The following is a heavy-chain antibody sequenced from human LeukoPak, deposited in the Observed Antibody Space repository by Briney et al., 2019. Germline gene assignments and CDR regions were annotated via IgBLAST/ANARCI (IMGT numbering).Heavy chain of an antibody. J-gene: IGHJ4*02. Sequence: PGGSLRLSCAASGFTFSDYSMNWVRQAPGKGLEWVSYISSSSNTIYYADSVKGRFTISRDNAKNSLYLQMNSLRAEDTAVYYCARAPYDSSGYYLDYWGQGTLVTASS. CDR3: ARAPYDSSGYYLDY. CDR2: ISSSSNTI. CDR1: GFTFSDYS. V-gene: IGHV3-48*04. D-gene: IGHD3-22*01.